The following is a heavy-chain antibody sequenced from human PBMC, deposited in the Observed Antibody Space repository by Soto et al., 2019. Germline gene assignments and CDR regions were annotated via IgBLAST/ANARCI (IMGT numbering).Heavy chain of an antibody. CDR3: ARGRNWKRYGMDV. V-gene: IGHV4-34*01. Sequence: SETLSLTCAVYGGSFSGYYWSWIRQPPGKGLEWIGEINHSGSTNYNPSLKSRVTISVDTSKNQFSLKLSSVTAADTAVYYCARGRNWKRYGMDVWGQGTKVTVYS. J-gene: IGHJ6*02. CDR1: GGSFSGYY. D-gene: IGHD1-1*01. CDR2: INHSGST.